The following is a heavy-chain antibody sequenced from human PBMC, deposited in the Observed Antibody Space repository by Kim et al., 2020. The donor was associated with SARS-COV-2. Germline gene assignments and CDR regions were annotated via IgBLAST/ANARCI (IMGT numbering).Heavy chain of an antibody. J-gene: IGHJ5*02. CDR1: GFTFSSYG. V-gene: IGHV3-30*18. CDR3: AKDNWANGGSSSWSWFDP. CDR2: ISYDGSNK. Sequence: GGSLRLSCAASGFTFSSYGMHWVRQAPGKGLEWVAVISYDGSNKYYADSVNGRFTISRDNSKNTLYLQMNSLRAEDTAVYYCAKDNWANGGSSSWSWFDPWGQGTLVSVSS. D-gene: IGHD6-13*01.